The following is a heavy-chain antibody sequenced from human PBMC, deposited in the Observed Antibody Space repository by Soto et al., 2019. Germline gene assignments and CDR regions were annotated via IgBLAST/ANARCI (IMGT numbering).Heavy chain of an antibody. D-gene: IGHD6-19*01. CDR3: ARQTYSSGWYRSPGYYGMDV. CDR1: GFTFSSYA. J-gene: IGHJ6*02. CDR2: ISYDGSNK. Sequence: QVQLVESGGGVVQPGRSLRLSCAASGFTFSSYAMHWVRQAPGKGLEWVAVISYDGSNKYYADSVKGRFTISRDNSKNTMYLQMNSLRAEDTAVYYCARQTYSSGWYRSPGYYGMDVWGQGPTVTVSS. V-gene: IGHV3-30-3*01.